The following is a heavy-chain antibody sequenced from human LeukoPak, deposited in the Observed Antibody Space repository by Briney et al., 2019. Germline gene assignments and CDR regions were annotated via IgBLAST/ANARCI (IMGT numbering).Heavy chain of an antibody. CDR2: IKQDGSAK. CDR1: GFTFSSFW. CDR3: ATSHGSSGCD. D-gene: IGHD3-22*01. J-gene: IGHJ4*02. V-gene: IGHV3-7*01. Sequence: GGSLRLSCAASGFTFSSFWMSWVRQAPGKGLEWVANIKQDGSAKFYVDSVKGRFTTSRDNAKNSLYLQMNSLRAEDTAVYYCATSHGSSGCDWGQGTLVTVSS.